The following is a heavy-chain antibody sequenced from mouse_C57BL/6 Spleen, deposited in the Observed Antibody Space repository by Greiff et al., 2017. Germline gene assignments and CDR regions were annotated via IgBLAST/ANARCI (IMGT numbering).Heavy chain of an antibody. D-gene: IGHD2-5*01. V-gene: IGHV1-53*01. CDR3: ARGGSNYPSYWYFDV. CDR1: GYTFTSYW. CDR2: INPSNGGT. J-gene: IGHJ1*03. Sequence: QVQLKQPGTELVKPGASVKLSCKASGYTFTSYWMHWVKQRPGQGLEWIGNINPSNGGTNYNEKFKSKATLTVDKSSSTAYMQLSSLTSEDSAVYYCARGGSNYPSYWYFDVWGTGTTVTVSS.